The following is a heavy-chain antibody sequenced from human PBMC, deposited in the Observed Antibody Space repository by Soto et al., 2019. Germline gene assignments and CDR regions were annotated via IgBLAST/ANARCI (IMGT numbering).Heavy chain of an antibody. CDR2: ISSSSSTI. Sequence: GGSLRLSCAASGFTFSSYSMNWVRQAPGKGLEWVSYISSSSSTIYYADSVKGRFTISRDNAKNSLYLQMNSLRDEDTAVYYCARETYYYDSSGYYTYFDYWGQGTLVTVSS. V-gene: IGHV3-48*02. D-gene: IGHD3-22*01. CDR3: ARETYYYDSSGYYTYFDY. J-gene: IGHJ4*02. CDR1: GFTFSSYS.